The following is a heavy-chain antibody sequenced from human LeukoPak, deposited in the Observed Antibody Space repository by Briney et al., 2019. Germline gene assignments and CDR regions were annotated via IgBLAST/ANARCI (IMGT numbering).Heavy chain of an antibody. D-gene: IGHD3-22*01. J-gene: IGHJ4*02. V-gene: IGHV3-23*01. CDR2: ISGSGGST. CDR3: AKALRGGDYYDSSGYYPDDY. CDR1: GFTLSSYA. Sequence: GGSLRLSCAASGFTLSSYAMSWVRQAPGKGLEWVSAISGSGGSTYYADSVKGRFTISRDNSKNTLYLQMNSLRAEDTAVYYCAKALRGGDYYDSSGYYPDDYWGQGTLVTVSS.